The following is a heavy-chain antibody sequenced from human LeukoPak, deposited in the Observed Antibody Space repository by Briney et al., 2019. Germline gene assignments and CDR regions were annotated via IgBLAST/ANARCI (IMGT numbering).Heavy chain of an antibody. J-gene: IGHJ6*02. CDR1: GYTFTSYA. D-gene: IGHD2-15*01. CDR2: INTNTGNP. CDR3: ATSSLGVVVAATPKHYYYYYGMDV. V-gene: IGHV7-4-1*02. Sequence: ASVNVSCKASGYTFTSYAMNWVRQAPGQGLEWMGWINTNTGNPTYAQGFTGRFVFSLDTSVSTAYLQISSLKAEDTAVYYCATSSLGVVVAATPKHYYYYYGMDVWGQGTTVTVSS.